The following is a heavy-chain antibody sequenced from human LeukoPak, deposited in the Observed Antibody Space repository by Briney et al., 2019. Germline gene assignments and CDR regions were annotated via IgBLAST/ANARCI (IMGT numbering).Heavy chain of an antibody. J-gene: IGHJ3*02. CDR1: GFTFSSYS. Sequence: GGSLRLSCAASGFTFSSYSMSWVRQAPGKGLEWVSYISGSGGTTYYADSVKGRFTISRDNSKNTMYLQMNSLRAEDTAVYYCARAIAYCRGTSCYNAFDICGQGTMVTVSS. V-gene: IGHV3-48*04. CDR3: ARAIAYCRGTSCYNAFDI. CDR2: ISGSGGTT. D-gene: IGHD2-2*02.